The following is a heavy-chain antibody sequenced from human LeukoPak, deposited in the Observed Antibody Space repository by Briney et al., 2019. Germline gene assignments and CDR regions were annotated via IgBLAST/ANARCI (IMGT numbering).Heavy chain of an antibody. J-gene: IGHJ4*02. D-gene: IGHD3-9*01. CDR3: AKMYYDILTGSQYFDC. CDR1: GFTFSSYA. Sequence: PGGSLRLSCAASGFTFSSYAMSWVRQAPGKGLEWVSAISGSGGSTYYADSVKGRFTISRDNSKNTLYLQMNSLRAEDTAVYYCAKMYYDILTGSQYFDCWGQGTLVTVSS. CDR2: ISGSGGST. V-gene: IGHV3-23*01.